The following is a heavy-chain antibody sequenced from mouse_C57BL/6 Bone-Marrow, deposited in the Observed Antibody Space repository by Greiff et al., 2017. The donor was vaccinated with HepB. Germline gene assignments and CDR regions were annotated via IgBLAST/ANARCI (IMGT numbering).Heavy chain of an antibody. Sequence: QVQLQQPGAELVRPGSSVKLSCKASGDTFISYWMDWVKQRPGQGLEWIGNIYPSDSETHYNQKFKDKATLTVDKSSSTAYMQLSSLTSEDSAVYCCARPYYGSSYWDFDVWGTGTTVTVSS. CDR3: ARPYYGSSYWDFDV. D-gene: IGHD1-1*01. CDR1: GDTFISYW. V-gene: IGHV1-61*01. CDR2: IYPSDSET. J-gene: IGHJ1*03.